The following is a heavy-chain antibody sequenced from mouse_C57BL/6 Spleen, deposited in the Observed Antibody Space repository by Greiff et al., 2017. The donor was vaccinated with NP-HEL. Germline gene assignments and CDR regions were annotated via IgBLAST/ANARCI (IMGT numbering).Heavy chain of an antibody. J-gene: IGHJ2*01. D-gene: IGHD2-1*01. CDR3: ARGSYGRVDY. CDR1: GYTFTSYW. Sequence: QVQLQQPGAELVKPGASVKLSCKASGYTFTSYWMQWVKQRPGQGLEWIGEIDPSDSYTNYNQKFKGKATLTVDTSSSTAYMQLSSLTSEDSAVYYCARGSYGRVDYWGQGTTLTVSS. V-gene: IGHV1-50*01. CDR2: IDPSDSYT.